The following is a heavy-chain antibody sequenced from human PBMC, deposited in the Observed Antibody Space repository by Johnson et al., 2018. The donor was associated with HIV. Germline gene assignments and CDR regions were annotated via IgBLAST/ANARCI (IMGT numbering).Heavy chain of an antibody. CDR1: GFTFSSYG. Sequence: QVQLVESGGGVVQPGRSLRLSCAASGFTFSSYGMHWVRQAPGKGLEWVAVISNDGSDKYYADSVKGRFTISRDNSKNTLYLQMNSLKIEDTAVYYCSTGDIVVVAGAMLLPLHDAFDIWGQGTMVTVSS. D-gene: IGHD2-15*01. V-gene: IGHV3-30*19. J-gene: IGHJ3*02. CDR2: ISNDGSDK. CDR3: STGDIVVVAGAMLLPLHDAFDI.